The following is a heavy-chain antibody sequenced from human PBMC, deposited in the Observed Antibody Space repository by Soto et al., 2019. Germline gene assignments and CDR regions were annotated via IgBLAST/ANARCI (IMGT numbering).Heavy chain of an antibody. CDR2: FRTGGDDGTT. V-gene: IGHV3-23*01. CDR3: AKKVNSGPGSQYFDY. Sequence: VGSLRLSCAASGFIFRSYSMSWVRQAPGKGLEWVSGFRTGGDDGTTYYADSVKGRFTISRDNSKNTLFLQMNSLRAEDTAIYYCAKKVNSGPGSQYFDYWGQGTLVTVSS. D-gene: IGHD3-10*01. J-gene: IGHJ4*02. CDR1: GFIFRSYS.